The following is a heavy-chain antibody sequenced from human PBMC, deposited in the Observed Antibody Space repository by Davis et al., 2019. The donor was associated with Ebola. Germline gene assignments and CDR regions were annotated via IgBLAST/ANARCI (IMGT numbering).Heavy chain of an antibody. V-gene: IGHV5-51*01. J-gene: IGHJ5*02. Sequence: GESLKISCKGSGYSFTSYWIGWVRQMPGKGLEWMGIIYPGDSDTRYSPSFQGQVTISADKSISTAYLQWSSLKASDTAMYYCARTKVTGYYQYNWFDPWGQGTLVTVSS. D-gene: IGHD3-9*01. CDR3: ARTKVTGYYQYNWFDP. CDR2: IYPGDSDT. CDR1: GYSFTSYW.